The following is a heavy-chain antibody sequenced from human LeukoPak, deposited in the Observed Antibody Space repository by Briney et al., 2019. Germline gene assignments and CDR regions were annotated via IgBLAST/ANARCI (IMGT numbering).Heavy chain of an antibody. V-gene: IGHV3-7*03. CDR1: GFTFSSYW. CDR2: MNQDGSEK. D-gene: IGHD3-3*01. CDR3: AKAPFGVVIPYFDY. Sequence: GGSLRLSCAASGFTFSSYWRSWVRKAPGKGLEWVANMNQDGSEKYYVDSVKGRFTISRDNSKNTLYLQMNSLRAEDTAVYYCAKAPFGVVIPYFDYWGQGTLVTVSS. J-gene: IGHJ4*02.